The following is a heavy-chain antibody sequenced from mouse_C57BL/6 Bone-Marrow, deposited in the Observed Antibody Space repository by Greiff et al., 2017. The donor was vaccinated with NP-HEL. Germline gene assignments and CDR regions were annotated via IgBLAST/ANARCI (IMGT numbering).Heavy chain of an antibody. CDR3: ASRSYYYGSSWGYCDV. CDR1: GFTFSSYT. CDR2: ISGGGGNT. J-gene: IGHJ1*03. Sequence: EVKLVESGGGLVKPGGSLKLSCAASGFTFSSYTMSWVRQTPEKRLEWVATISGGGGNTYYPDSVKGRFTISRDNAKNTLYLQMSSLRSEDTALYYCASRSYYYGSSWGYCDVWGTGTTVTVSS. D-gene: IGHD1-1*01. V-gene: IGHV5-9*01.